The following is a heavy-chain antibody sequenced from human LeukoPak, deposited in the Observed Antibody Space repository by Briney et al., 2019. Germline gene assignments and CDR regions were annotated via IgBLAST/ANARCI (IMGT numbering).Heavy chain of an antibody. D-gene: IGHD3-22*01. Sequence: GASVKVSCKASGYTFTGYYMHWVRQAPGQGLEWMGWINPNSGGTNYAQKFQGRVTMTRDTSISTAYMELSRLRSDDTAVYYCARTPFYYASSGYYWYWGQGTLVTVSS. CDR3: ARTPFYYASSGYYWY. CDR1: GYTFTGYY. J-gene: IGHJ4*02. V-gene: IGHV1-2*02. CDR2: INPNSGGT.